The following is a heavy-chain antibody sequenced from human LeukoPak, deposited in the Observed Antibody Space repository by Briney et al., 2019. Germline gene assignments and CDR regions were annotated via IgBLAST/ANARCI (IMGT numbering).Heavy chain of an antibody. J-gene: IGHJ5*02. Sequence: PSETLSLTCTVSGGSISSSSHYWGWIRQPPGKGLEWIGAIYDSGSTYYNPSLKSRVTISVDKSKNQFSLKLSSVTAADTAVYYCARPVVPAAMGVFDPWGQGTLVTVSS. CDR1: GGSISSSSHY. CDR3: ARPVVPAAMGVFDP. CDR2: IYDSGST. V-gene: IGHV4-39*07. D-gene: IGHD2-2*01.